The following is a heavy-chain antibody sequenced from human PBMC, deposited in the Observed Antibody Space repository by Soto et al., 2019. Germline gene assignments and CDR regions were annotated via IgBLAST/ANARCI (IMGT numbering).Heavy chain of an antibody. Sequence: EVQLVESGGGLVQPGGSLRLSCAASGFTIGSYWMHWVRQAPGKGLMWVSRINSDGISTNYADSVKGRFTISRDNAKNTLYLQMNSLRADDTAVYYCARDLLGYYMDVWGKGTTVTVSS. D-gene: IGHD3-16*01. V-gene: IGHV3-74*01. CDR1: GFTIGSYW. J-gene: IGHJ6*03. CDR3: ARDLLGYYMDV. CDR2: INSDGIST.